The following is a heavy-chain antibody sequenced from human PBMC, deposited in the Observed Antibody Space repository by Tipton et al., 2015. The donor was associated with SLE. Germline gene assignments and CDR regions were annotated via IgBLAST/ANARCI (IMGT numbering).Heavy chain of an antibody. D-gene: IGHD3-10*01. V-gene: IGHV4-59*11. CDR2: IYQSGTT. CDR1: GGSISSHY. CDR3: ARGHYYYGSGSYLNWFDP. J-gene: IGHJ5*02. Sequence: TLSLTCTVSGGSISSHYWSWIRQPPGKRLEWIGSIYQSGTTYYNPSLKSRVTISVDTSKNQFSLKLSSVTAADTAVYYCARGHYYYGSGSYLNWFDPWGQGTLVTVSS.